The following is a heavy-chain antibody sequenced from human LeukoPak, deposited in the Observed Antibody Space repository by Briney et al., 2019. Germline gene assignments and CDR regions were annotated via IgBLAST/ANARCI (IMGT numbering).Heavy chain of an antibody. Sequence: GGSLRLSCAASGFTFSSYAMHWVRQAPGKGLEWVAVISYDGSNKYYADSVKGRFTISRDNSKNTMYLQMNSLRAEDTAVYYCARESWVGPPRGYFDYWGQGTLVTVSS. J-gene: IGHJ4*02. CDR3: ARESWVGPPRGYFDY. CDR2: ISYDGSNK. D-gene: IGHD1-14*01. V-gene: IGHV3-30-3*01. CDR1: GFTFSSYA.